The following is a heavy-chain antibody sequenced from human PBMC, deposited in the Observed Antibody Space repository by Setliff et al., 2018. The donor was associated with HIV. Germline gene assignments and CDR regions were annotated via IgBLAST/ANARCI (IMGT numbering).Heavy chain of an antibody. CDR1: GYTFNNYY. J-gene: IGHJ5*02. Sequence: ASVKVSCKASGYTFNNYYMHWVRQAPGQGLEWIGKIIPIFGEANYAQKFQGRVTITADESASKAYMELSSLRSEDTAVYYCTRHRVVPAALNWFDPWGQGTLVTVSS. CDR2: IIPIFGEA. CDR3: TRHRVVPAALNWFDP. V-gene: IGHV1-69*13. D-gene: IGHD2-2*01.